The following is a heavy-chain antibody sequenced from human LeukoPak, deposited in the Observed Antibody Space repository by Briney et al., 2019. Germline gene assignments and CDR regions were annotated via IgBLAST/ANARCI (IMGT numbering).Heavy chain of an antibody. D-gene: IGHD2-2*01. Sequence: ASVKVSCKASGHTFISYGISWVRQAPGQGLEWMGWISAYNGNTNYAQKFQGRVTMTTDTYTSTVYMELSSLRPEDTAVYYCARGELGYCSSTSCYDFDYWGQGTLVTVSS. J-gene: IGHJ4*02. CDR2: ISAYNGNT. V-gene: IGHV1-18*01. CDR3: ARGELGYCSSTSCYDFDY. CDR1: GHTFISYG.